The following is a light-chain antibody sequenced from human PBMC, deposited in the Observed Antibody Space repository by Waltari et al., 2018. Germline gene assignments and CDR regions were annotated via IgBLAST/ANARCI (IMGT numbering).Light chain of an antibody. CDR3: SAYRGSFTLV. CDR2: DVA. Sequence: QSALTQPASVSGPPGQSITIPRTGTSSDVGGDKDVSWYQQHPGKAPKLLIYDVAKRPPGVSNRFSGSKSGYTASLTISGLQAEDEADYHCSAYRGSFTLVFGGGTKVTVL. V-gene: IGLV2-14*03. CDR1: SSDVGGDKD. J-gene: IGLJ3*02.